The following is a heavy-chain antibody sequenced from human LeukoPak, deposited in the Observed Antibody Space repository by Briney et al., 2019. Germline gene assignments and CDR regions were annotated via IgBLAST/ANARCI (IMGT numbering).Heavy chain of an antibody. V-gene: IGHV4-38-2*01. Sequence: PSETLSLTCAVSGYSISSSYYWVWIRQPPGKGLEWIGSIYHSGSTYYNPSLKSRVTISVDTSKNQFSLKLSSVTAADTAVYYCASGGSGAFDIWGQGTMVTVSS. CDR1: GYSISSSYY. D-gene: IGHD3-10*01. CDR3: ASGGSGAFDI. J-gene: IGHJ3*02. CDR2: IYHSGST.